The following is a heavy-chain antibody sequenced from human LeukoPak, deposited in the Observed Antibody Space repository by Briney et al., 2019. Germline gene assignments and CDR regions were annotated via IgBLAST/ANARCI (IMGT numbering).Heavy chain of an antibody. CDR2: ISYDGSNK. CDR3: AKEPASSGWFDP. D-gene: IGHD6-19*01. CDR1: GFTFSSYA. J-gene: IGHJ5*02. V-gene: IGHV3-30-3*01. Sequence: GGSLRLSCAASGFTFSSYAMHWVRQAPGKGLEWVAVISYDGSNKYYADSVKGRFTISRDNSKNTLYLQMNSLRAEDTAVYYCAKEPASSGWFDPWGQGTLVAVSS.